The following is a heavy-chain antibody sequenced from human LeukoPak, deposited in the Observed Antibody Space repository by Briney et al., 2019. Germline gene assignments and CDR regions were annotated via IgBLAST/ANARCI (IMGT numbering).Heavy chain of an antibody. CDR1: GYTFTSYY. CDR3: ASELGYCSGGSCNYYYMDV. CDR2: INPSGGST. D-gene: IGHD2-15*01. V-gene: IGHV1-46*01. Sequence: ASVKVSCKASGYTFTSYYMHWVRQAPGQGLEWMGIINPSGGSTSYAQKFQGRVTMTRDTSTSTVYMELSSLRSEDTAVYYCASELGYCSGGSCNYYYMDVWGKGTTVTVSS. J-gene: IGHJ6*03.